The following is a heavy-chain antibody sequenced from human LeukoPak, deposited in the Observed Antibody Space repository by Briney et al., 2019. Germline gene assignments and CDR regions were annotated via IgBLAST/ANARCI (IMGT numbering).Heavy chain of an antibody. CDR2: XNPNSGGT. D-gene: IGHD6-6*01. Sequence: GASVKVSCKASGXTXXGXXXHXXXXXXGXGXXWXXWXNPNSGGTNYAQKFQGRVTMTRDTSISTAYMELSRLRSDDTAVYYCARVFGRNAYSSSSFDYWGQGTLVTVSS. CDR3: ARVFGRNAYSSSSFDY. J-gene: IGHJ4*02. CDR1: GXTXXGXX. V-gene: IGHV1-2*02.